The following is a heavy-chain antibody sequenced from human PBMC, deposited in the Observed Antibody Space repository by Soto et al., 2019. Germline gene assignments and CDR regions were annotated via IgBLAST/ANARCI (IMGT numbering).Heavy chain of an antibody. Sequence: SETLSLTCTVSGGSISSYYWSWIRQPAGKGLEWIGRIYTSGSTNYNPSPKSRVTLSVDTSKNQFSLKLSSLTAADTAVYYCAREGYCSGGSCYEYAFDIWGQGTMVTVSS. CDR1: GGSISSYY. CDR3: AREGYCSGGSCYEYAFDI. CDR2: IYTSGST. J-gene: IGHJ3*02. D-gene: IGHD2-15*01. V-gene: IGHV4-4*07.